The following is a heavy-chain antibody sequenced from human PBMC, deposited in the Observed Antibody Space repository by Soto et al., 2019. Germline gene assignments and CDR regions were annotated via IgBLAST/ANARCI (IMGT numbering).Heavy chain of an antibody. CDR3: ARVLISSFRYSSGWYANYYYYGMDV. Sequence: GGSLRLSCAASGFTFDDYAMHWVRQAPGKGLEWVSGISWNSGSIGYADSVKGRFTISRDNSKNSLYLQMNSLRAEDTAVYYCARVLISSFRYSSGWYANYYYYGMDVWGQGTTVTVSS. J-gene: IGHJ6*02. CDR1: GFTFDDYA. V-gene: IGHV3-9*01. D-gene: IGHD6-19*01. CDR2: ISWNSGSI.